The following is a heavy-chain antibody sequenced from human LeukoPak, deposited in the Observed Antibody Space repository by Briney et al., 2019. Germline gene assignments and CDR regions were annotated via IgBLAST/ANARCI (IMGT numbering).Heavy chain of an antibody. D-gene: IGHD3-3*01. V-gene: IGHV3-30*02. J-gene: IGHJ4*02. CDR2: IRYDGSNK. Sequence: PGGSLRLSCAASGFTFSSYGMHWVRQAPGKGLEWVAFIRYDGSNKYYADSVKGRSTISRDNSKNTLYLQMNSLRAEDTAVYYCAKTLRFLEWLSPLDYWGQGTLVTLSS. CDR1: GFTFSSYG. CDR3: AKTLRFLEWLSPLDY.